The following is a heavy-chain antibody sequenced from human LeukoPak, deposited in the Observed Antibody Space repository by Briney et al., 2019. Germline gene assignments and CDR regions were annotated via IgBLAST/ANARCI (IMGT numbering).Heavy chain of an antibody. CDR1: GFSLSSNAVA. Sequence: NASGPTLVKPPQTVTLTCTFSGFSLSSNAVAVAWIRQPPGKALEWLALIYGNDDKRYSPSLKSRLTITKDTSKNQVVLTMANMDPVDTATYYCAHRQASSNDYWGQGTMVTVSS. CDR3: AHRQASSNDY. V-gene: IGHV2-5*01. J-gene: IGHJ4*02. CDR2: IYGNDDK. D-gene: IGHD2-2*01.